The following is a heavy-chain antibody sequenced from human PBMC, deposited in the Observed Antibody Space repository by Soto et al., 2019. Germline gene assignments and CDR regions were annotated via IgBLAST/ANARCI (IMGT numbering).Heavy chain of an antibody. J-gene: IGHJ4*02. D-gene: IGHD3-22*01. CDR1: GFTFSSYA. CDR2: ISYDGSNK. V-gene: IGHV3-30-3*01. CDR3: ARDAYYDSSGQPLTDY. Sequence: SLRLSCAASGFTFSSYAMHWVRQAPGKGLEWVAVISYDGSNKYYADSVKGRFTISRDNSKNTLYLQMNSLRAEDTAVYYCARDAYYDSSGQPLTDYWGQGTLVTVSS.